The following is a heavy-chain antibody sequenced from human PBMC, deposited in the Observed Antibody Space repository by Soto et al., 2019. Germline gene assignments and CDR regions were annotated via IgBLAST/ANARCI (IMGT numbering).Heavy chain of an antibody. V-gene: IGHV3-21*06. J-gene: IGHJ4*02. CDR3: ARESEDLTSNFDY. CDR1: GFTFTRYS. Sequence: GGSLRLSWAASGFTFTRYSMNWVRQAPGKGLEWVSSISSTTNYIYYGDSMKGRFTISRDNAKNSLYLEMNSLRAEDTAVYYCARESEDLTSNFDYWGQGTLVTVSS. CDR2: ISSTTNYI.